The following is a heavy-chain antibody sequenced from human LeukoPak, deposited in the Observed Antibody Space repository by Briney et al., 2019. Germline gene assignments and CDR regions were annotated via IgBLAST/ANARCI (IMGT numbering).Heavy chain of an antibody. CDR1: GFTFSSHW. CDR3: ARGDENYYGSGTYSPYDY. Sequence: GGSLRLSCVASGFTFSSHWIHWVRQAPGKGLVWISRINSDGSSISYADSVKGRFTVSRDNAKNALYLQMNSLRGEDTAVYYCARGDENYYGSGTYSPYDYWGQGTLATVSS. CDR2: INSDGSSI. V-gene: IGHV3-74*01. D-gene: IGHD3-10*01. J-gene: IGHJ4*02.